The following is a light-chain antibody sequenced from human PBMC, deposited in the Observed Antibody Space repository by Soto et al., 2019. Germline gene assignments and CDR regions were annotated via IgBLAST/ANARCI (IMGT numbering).Light chain of an antibody. V-gene: IGKV1-5*03. CDR1: QSIGIW. CDR2: TAS. J-gene: IGKJ2*01. Sequence: DLQMTQSPSTLSASVGDRVTITCRASQSIGIWLAWYQQKTGKAPKLLIYTASTLGSGVPSRFSGSGSGTEFTLTISSLQPDDFATYYCQHYNNYPVTFGQGTKLEIK. CDR3: QHYNNYPVT.